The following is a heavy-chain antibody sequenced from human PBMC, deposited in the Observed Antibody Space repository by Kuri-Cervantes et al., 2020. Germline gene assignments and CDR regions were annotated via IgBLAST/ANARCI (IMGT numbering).Heavy chain of an antibody. Sequence: GESLKISCAASEFTFSDYALHWVRQAPAKGLEWVALISYDEDNNYYADSVKGRFTISRDNSKNALYLQMNSLRPEDTAVYYCARSSGYGDYDSASDIWGQGTMVTVSS. CDR2: ISYDEDNN. CDR3: ARSSGYGDYDSASDI. J-gene: IGHJ3*02. V-gene: IGHV3-30*01. D-gene: IGHD4-17*01. CDR1: EFTFSDYA.